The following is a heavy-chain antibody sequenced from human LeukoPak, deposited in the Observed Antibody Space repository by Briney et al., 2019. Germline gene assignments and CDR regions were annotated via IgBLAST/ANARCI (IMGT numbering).Heavy chain of an antibody. CDR1: GGSISSGGYS. CDR3: ARTSGYYYPPHF. CDR2: IYHSGST. J-gene: IGHJ4*02. V-gene: IGHV4-30-2*01. D-gene: IGHD3-22*01. Sequence: SETLSLTCAVSGGSISSGGYSWSWIRQPPGKGLEWIGYIYHSGSTYYNPSLKSRVTISVDTSKNQFSLKLSSVTAADTAVYYCARTSGYYYPPHFWGQGTLVTVSS.